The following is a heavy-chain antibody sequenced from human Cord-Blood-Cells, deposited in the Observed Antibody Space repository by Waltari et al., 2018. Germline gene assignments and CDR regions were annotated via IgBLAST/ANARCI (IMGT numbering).Heavy chain of an antibody. D-gene: IGHD7-27*01. V-gene: IGHV1-69*12. J-gene: IGHJ2*01. Sequence: QVQLAQSGAEVKKPGSSVKVSCKASGGTFSSYAISWERQAPGQGLEWMGGSIPIFGTAIDARKCQGRVTMTADESTGTAYMKLSSLRSEDTAVYYCARVAGDNWDCDLWGRGTLVTVAS. CDR1: GGTFSSYA. CDR3: ARVAGDNWDCDL. CDR2: SIPIFGTA.